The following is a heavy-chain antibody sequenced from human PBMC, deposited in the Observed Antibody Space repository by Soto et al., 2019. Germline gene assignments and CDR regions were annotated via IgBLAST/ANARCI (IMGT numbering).Heavy chain of an antibody. V-gene: IGHV1-24*01. CDR1: GYTLTELS. CDR3: ATDHFGVGWYAP. J-gene: IGHJ5*02. D-gene: IGHD3-3*01. Sequence: ASVKVSCKVSGYTLTELSMHWVRQAPGKGLEWMGGFDPEDGETIYAQKFQGRVTMTEDTSTDTAYMELSSLRSEDTAVYYCATDHFGVGWYAPWGQGTLVTVSS. CDR2: FDPEDGET.